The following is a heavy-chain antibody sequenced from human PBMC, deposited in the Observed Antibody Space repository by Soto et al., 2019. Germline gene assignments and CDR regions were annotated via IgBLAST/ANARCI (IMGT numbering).Heavy chain of an antibody. CDR1: GYTFTSYA. V-gene: IGHV1-3*01. J-gene: IGHJ4*02. Sequence: QVQLVQSGAEVKKPGASVKVSCKASGYTFTSYAMHWVRQAPGQRLEWMGWINAGNGNTKYSQKFQGRVTITRDTSASTAYMELSSLRSEDTAVYYCARDRNLWWLRHTGYFDYWGQGTLVTVSS. D-gene: IGHD5-12*01. CDR3: ARDRNLWWLRHTGYFDY. CDR2: INAGNGNT.